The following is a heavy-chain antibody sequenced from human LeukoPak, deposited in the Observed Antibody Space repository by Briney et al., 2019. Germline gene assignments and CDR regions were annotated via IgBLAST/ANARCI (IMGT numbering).Heavy chain of an antibody. CDR3: ARASSSWYYFDY. CDR1: GFKFSSNS. D-gene: IGHD6-13*01. Sequence: GGSLRLSCAASGFKFSSNSMNWVCQAPGKGLEWVSFISTSSSYIYYADSVKGRFTISRDNAKNSLYLQMNSLRAEDTAVYYCARASSSWYYFDYWGQGTLVTVSS. J-gene: IGHJ4*02. V-gene: IGHV3-21*01. CDR2: ISTSSSYI.